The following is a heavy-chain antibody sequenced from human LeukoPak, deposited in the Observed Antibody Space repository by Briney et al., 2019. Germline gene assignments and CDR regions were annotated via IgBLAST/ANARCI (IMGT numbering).Heavy chain of an antibody. J-gene: IGHJ4*02. CDR1: GFIFSDHY. Sequence: GGSLRLSCAASGFIFSDHYMSWIRQAPGKGLEWVSYISSSGSNIYYADSVKGRFTISRDNAKNSLYLQMNSLRAEDTAVYYCARDHEYCSSTSCWFDYWGQGTLVTVSS. V-gene: IGHV3-11*01. CDR3: ARDHEYCSSTSCWFDY. D-gene: IGHD2-2*01. CDR2: ISSSGSNI.